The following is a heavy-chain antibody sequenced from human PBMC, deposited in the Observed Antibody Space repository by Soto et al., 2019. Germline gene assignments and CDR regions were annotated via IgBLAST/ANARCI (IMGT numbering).Heavy chain of an antibody. D-gene: IGHD5-12*01. CDR2: ISSSGGST. CDR3: AKDLGGYSGYAFDY. Sequence: GGSLRLSCAASGFTFSSYAMSWVRQAPGKGLEWVSAISSSGGSTYYADSVKGRFTISRDISKNTLYLQMNSLRAEDTAVYYCAKDLGGYSGYAFDYWGQGTLVTVSS. V-gene: IGHV3-23*01. CDR1: GFTFSSYA. J-gene: IGHJ4*02.